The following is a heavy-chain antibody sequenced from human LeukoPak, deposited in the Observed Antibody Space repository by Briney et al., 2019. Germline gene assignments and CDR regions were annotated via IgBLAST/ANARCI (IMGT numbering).Heavy chain of an antibody. J-gene: IGHJ4*02. D-gene: IGHD3-10*01. CDR3: ARDYGFGELLVLYYFDY. CDR1: GFTFSSYA. CDR2: ISYDGSNK. V-gene: IGHV3-30*04. Sequence: GGSLRLSCAAPGFTFSSYAMHWVRQAPGKGLEWVAVISYDGSNKYYADSVKGRFTISRDNSKNTLYLQMNSLRAEDTAVYYCARDYGFGELLVLYYFDYWGQGTLVTVSS.